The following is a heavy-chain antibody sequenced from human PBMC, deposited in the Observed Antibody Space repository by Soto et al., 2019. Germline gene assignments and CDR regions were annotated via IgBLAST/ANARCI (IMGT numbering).Heavy chain of an antibody. CDR1: GYTFTSYG. CDR2: ISAYNGNT. J-gene: IGHJ3*02. V-gene: IGHV1-18*01. CDR3: ARDVLRYFDWLFGAFDI. D-gene: IGHD3-9*01. Sequence: ASLKVSCKASGYTFTSYGISWVRQAPGQGLEWMGWISAYNGNTNYAQKLQGRVTMTTDTSTSTAYMELRSLRSDDTAVYYCARDVLRYFDWLFGAFDIWGQGTMVTVSS.